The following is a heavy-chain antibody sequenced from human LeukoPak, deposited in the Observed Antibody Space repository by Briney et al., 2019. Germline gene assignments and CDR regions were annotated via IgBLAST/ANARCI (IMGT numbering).Heavy chain of an antibody. J-gene: IGHJ4*02. CDR3: ARGYKTTPTDY. D-gene: IGHD4-17*01. CDR1: GFTFSSYA. Sequence: GSLRLSCAASGFTFSSYAMHWVRQAPGKGLEWVAVISYDGSNKYYADSVKGRFTISRDNSKNTLYLQMNGLRAEDTAVYYCARGYKTTPTDYWGQGTLVTVSS. V-gene: IGHV3-30-3*01. CDR2: ISYDGSNK.